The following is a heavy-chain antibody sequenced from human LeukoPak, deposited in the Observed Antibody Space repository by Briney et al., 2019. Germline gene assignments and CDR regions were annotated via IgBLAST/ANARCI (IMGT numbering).Heavy chain of an antibody. J-gene: IGHJ3*02. D-gene: IGHD3-22*01. CDR3: AKDRPYDYDSSGFMAFDI. CDR1: GFTFGRYA. Sequence: PGGSLRLSCAASGFTFGRYAMSWVRQAPGKGLEWVSTIGGSGVTTYYADSVKGRFTISRDNSKNTMYLQMNSLRAEDTALYYCAKDRPYDYDSSGFMAFDIWGQGTMVTVS. V-gene: IGHV3-23*01. CDR2: IGGSGVTT.